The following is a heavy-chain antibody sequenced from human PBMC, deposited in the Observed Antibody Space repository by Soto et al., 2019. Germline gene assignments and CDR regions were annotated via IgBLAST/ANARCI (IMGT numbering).Heavy chain of an antibody. J-gene: IGHJ6*02. CDR2: IYPGDSDT. D-gene: IGHD3-9*01. V-gene: IGHV5-51*01. Sequence: GESMKIPSKGSGYNFASYWIGRVRQMPGKGLEWMGIIYPGDSDTRYSPSFQGQVTISADKSISTAYLQWSSLRASDTAMYYCARHSANFVILTGYPDYYYYGMDVWGQGTTVTVSS. CDR1: GYNFASYW. CDR3: ARHSANFVILTGYPDYYYYGMDV.